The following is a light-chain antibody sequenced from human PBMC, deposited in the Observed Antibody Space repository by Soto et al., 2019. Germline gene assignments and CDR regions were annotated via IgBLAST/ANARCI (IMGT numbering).Light chain of an antibody. J-gene: IGKJ5*01. Sequence: DIHLTQSPSTLSASVGDRVTITCRASQTVSHWLAWYQQKPGKAPKLLIFDASSLENGVPSRFSGSGSGTEFTLTISSLQPEDFATYYCQQLNSYPITFGQGTRLEIK. V-gene: IGKV1-5*01. CDR3: QQLNSYPIT. CDR1: QTVSHW. CDR2: DAS.